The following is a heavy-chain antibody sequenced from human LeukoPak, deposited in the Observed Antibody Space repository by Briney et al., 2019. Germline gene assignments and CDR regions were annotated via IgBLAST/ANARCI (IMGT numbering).Heavy chain of an antibody. V-gene: IGHV3-30*18. Sequence: GGSLRLSCAASGFTFSSYGMHWVRQAPGKGLEWVAVISYDGSNKYYADSVKGRFTISRDNSKNTLYRQMNSLRAEDTAVYYCAKDLIDYGDYSFADYWGQGTLVTVSS. CDR1: GFTFSSYG. CDR2: ISYDGSNK. J-gene: IGHJ4*02. CDR3: AKDLIDYGDYSFADY. D-gene: IGHD4-17*01.